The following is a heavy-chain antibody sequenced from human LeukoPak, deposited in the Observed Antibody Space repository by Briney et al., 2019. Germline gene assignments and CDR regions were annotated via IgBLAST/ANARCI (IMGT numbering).Heavy chain of an antibody. J-gene: IGHJ4*02. V-gene: IGHV1-18*01. Sequence: ASVKVSCKASGYIFTSYGFSWVRQAPGQGLEWMAWISAYNGDTKYAQKFQDRVTMTTDTSTTTAYMELRNLRSDDTAVYYCARDPQRNIAMTGTRGDYWGQGTLVTVSS. CDR2: ISAYNGDT. CDR3: ARDPQRNIAMTGTRGDY. D-gene: IGHD6-19*01. CDR1: GYIFTSYG.